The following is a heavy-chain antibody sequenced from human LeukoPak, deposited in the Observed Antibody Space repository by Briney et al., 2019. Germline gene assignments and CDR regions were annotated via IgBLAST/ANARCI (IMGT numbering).Heavy chain of an antibody. J-gene: IGHJ5*02. V-gene: IGHV4-59*08. CDR2: IYYSGST. D-gene: IGHD3-10*01. CDR3: ASITMIRGVPQAFDP. CDR1: GGSISGYY. Sequence: SETLSLTCTVSGGSISGYYWSWIRQPPGKGLEWIGYIYYSGSTNYSPSLKSRITISVDTSKNQFSLKLSSVTAADTAVYYCASITMIRGVPQAFDPWGQGTLVTVSS.